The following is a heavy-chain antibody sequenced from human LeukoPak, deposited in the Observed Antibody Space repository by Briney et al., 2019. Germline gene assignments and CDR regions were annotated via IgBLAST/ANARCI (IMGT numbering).Heavy chain of an antibody. V-gene: IGHV3-33*01. CDR1: GFTFSSYG. Sequence: GRSLRLSCAASGFTFSSYGMHWVRQAPGKGLEWVAVIWYDGSNKYYADSVKGRFTISRDNSKNTLYLQMNSLRAEDTAVYYCARDDSSALDAFDIWGQGTMVNVSS. CDR3: ARDDSSALDAFDI. D-gene: IGHD3-22*01. CDR2: IWYDGSNK. J-gene: IGHJ3*02.